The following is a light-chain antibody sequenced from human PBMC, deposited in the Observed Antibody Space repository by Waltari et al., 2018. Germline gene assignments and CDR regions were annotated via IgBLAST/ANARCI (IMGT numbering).Light chain of an antibody. CDR1: QTVRATY. CDR3: QQYDISPLT. Sequence: ELVLTQSPGTLSLSPGERATLSCRASQTVRATYLAWYQQKPGQAPTLVIHDTSSRATGIPDRFSGSGSATDFSLTISSLEPEDFAVYYCQQYDISPLTFGGGTKVETK. CDR2: DTS. J-gene: IGKJ4*01. V-gene: IGKV3-20*01.